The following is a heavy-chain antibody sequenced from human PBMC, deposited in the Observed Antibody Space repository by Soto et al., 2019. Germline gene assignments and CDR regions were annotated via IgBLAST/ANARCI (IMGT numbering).Heavy chain of an antibody. J-gene: IGHJ4*02. D-gene: IGHD6-19*01. CDR3: AKDVAYSSGWAPGY. V-gene: IGHV3-30*18. Sequence: GGSLRLSCAASGFTFSSYGMHWVRQAPGKGLEWVAVISYDGSNKYYADSVKGRFTISRDIFKNTLYLQMNSLRAEDTAVYYCAKDVAYSSGWAPGYWGQGTLVTVSS. CDR1: GFTFSSYG. CDR2: ISYDGSNK.